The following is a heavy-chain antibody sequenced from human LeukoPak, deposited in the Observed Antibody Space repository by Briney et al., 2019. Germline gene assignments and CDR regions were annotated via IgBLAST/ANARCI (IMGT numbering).Heavy chain of an antibody. J-gene: IGHJ3*02. V-gene: IGHV4-59*01. CDR1: GGSISSYY. CDR3: ARGARSTYYFFDI. Sequence: SETLSLTCTVSGGSISSYYWSWIRQPPGKGLEWIGYIYYSGSTNYNPSLKSRVTISVDTSKNQFSLKLSSVTAADTAVYYCARGARSTYYFFDIWGQGTEVTVSS. CDR2: IYYSGST. D-gene: IGHD2/OR15-2a*01.